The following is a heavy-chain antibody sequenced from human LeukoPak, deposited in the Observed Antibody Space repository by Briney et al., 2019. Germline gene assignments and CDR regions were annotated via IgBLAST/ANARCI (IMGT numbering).Heavy chain of an antibody. D-gene: IGHD3/OR15-3a*01. V-gene: IGHV4-39*07. CDR1: GGSISSSTYY. CDR3: ARSGRSWTRLVAYMDV. Sequence: SETLSLTCAVSGGSISSSTYYWGWIRQPPGKGLEWIGSIYYSGRTYYNPSLKSRVTISVDTSKNQFSLKLSSVTAADTAVYYCARSGRSWTRLVAYMDVWGKGTTVTVSS. J-gene: IGHJ6*03. CDR2: IYYSGRT.